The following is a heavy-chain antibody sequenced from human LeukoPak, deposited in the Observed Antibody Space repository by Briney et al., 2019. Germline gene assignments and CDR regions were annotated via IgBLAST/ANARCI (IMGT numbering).Heavy chain of an antibody. D-gene: IGHD5-18*01. CDR3: ARKDRYSYGRDY. CDR2: ISAYNGNT. J-gene: IGHJ4*02. CDR1: GYTFTGYY. Sequence: GASVKVSCKASGYTFTGYYMHWVRQAPGQGLEWMGWISAYNGNTNYAQKLQGRVTMTTDTSTSTAYMELRSLRSDDTAVHYCARKDRYSYGRDYWGQGTLVTVSS. V-gene: IGHV1-18*04.